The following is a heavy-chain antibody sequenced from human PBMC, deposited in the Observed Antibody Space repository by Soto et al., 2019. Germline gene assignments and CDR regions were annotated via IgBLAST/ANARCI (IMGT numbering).Heavy chain of an antibody. V-gene: IGHV4-34*01. CDR3: ASAGIAAAGTSDYYYYMDV. J-gene: IGHJ6*03. D-gene: IGHD6-13*01. CDR2: INHSGST. Sequence: QVQLQQWGAGLLKPSETLSLTCAVYGGSFSGYYWSWIRQPPGKGLEWIGEINHSGSTNYNPSLKSRVTLSVDTSKNQFSLKLSSVTAADTAVYYCASAGIAAAGTSDYYYYMDVWGKGTTVTVSS. CDR1: GGSFSGYY.